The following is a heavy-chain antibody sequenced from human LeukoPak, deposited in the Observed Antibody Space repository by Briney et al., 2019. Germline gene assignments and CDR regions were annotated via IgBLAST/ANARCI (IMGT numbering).Heavy chain of an antibody. D-gene: IGHD3-10*02. V-gene: IGHV3-48*04. CDR2: ISSSGSTI. Sequence: QPGGSLRLSCAASGFIFNSYGMHWVRQAPGKGLEWVSYISSSGSTIYYADSVKGRFTISRDNAKNSLYLQMNSLRAEDTAVYYCAELGITMIGGVWGKGTTVTISS. J-gene: IGHJ6*04. CDR3: AELGITMIGGV. CDR1: GFIFNSYG.